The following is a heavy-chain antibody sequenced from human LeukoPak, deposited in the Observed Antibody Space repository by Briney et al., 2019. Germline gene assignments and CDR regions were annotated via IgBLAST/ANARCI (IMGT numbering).Heavy chain of an antibody. CDR3: ARDQRAYYDFWSGYQPFDY. V-gene: IGHV1-69*10. CDR2: IIPILGIA. Sequence: SVKVSCKASGGTFSSYAISWVRQAPGQGLEWMGGIIPILGIANYAQKFQGRVTITADKSTSTAYMELSSLRSEDTAVYYCARDQRAYYDFWSGYQPFDYWGQGTLVTVSS. J-gene: IGHJ4*02. CDR1: GGTFSSYA. D-gene: IGHD3-3*01.